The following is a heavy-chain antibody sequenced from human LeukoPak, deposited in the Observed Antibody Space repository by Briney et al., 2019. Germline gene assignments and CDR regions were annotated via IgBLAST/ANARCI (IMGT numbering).Heavy chain of an antibody. CDR3: ARGAWGDLTF. J-gene: IGHJ4*02. CDR1: GFTFSSHW. Sequence: GGSLRLSCAASGFTFSSHWMSWVRQAPGKGLEWVANIKQDGSEKYYVDSVKGRFTISRDNAKNSLYLQMNSLRAEDTAVYYCARGAWGDLTFWGQGTLVTVSS. CDR2: IKQDGSEK. D-gene: IGHD2-21*02. V-gene: IGHV3-7*05.